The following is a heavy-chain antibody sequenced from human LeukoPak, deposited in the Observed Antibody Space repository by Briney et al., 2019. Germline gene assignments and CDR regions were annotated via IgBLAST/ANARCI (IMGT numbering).Heavy chain of an antibody. CDR2: IYYSGST. D-gene: IGHD6-19*01. V-gene: IGHV4-39*01. Sequence: SETLSLTCTVSGGSISSSSYYWGWLRQPPGKGLEWIGSIYYSGSTYYNPSLKSRVTISVDTSKNQFSLKLSSVTAADTAVYYCARRPAVAGTYVYWGQGVQVIVSS. CDR1: GGSISSSSYY. CDR3: ARRPAVAGTYVY. J-gene: IGHJ4*02.